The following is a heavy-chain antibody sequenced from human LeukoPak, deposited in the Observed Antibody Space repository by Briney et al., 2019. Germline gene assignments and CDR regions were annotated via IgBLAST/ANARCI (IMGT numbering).Heavy chain of an antibody. CDR2: IRSKAYGGTT. CDR3: TRKEIVVVPAAPRGVGYYYYYYMDV. Sequence: GGSLRLSCTASGFTFGDYAMSWVRQAPGKGLEWVGFIRSKAYGGTTEYAASVKGRFTISRDDSKSIAYLQMNSLKTEDTAVYYCTRKEIVVVPAAPRGVGYYYYYYMDVWGKGTTVTVSS. D-gene: IGHD2-2*01. J-gene: IGHJ6*03. CDR1: GFTFGDYA. V-gene: IGHV3-49*04.